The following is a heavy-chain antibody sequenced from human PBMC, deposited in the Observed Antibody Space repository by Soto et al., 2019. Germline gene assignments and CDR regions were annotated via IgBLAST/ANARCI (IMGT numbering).Heavy chain of an antibody. D-gene: IGHD6-25*01. CDR3: ARDPGYPSGWFDP. V-gene: IGHV4-31*03. Sequence: QVQLQESGPGLVKPSQTLSLTCTVSGGSISSGGYYWSWIRQHPGKGLEWIGYIYYSGSTYYNPSLESRVTISVDTFKNPFSLKLSSVTAADTAVYYCARDPGYPSGWFDPWGQGTLVTVSS. CDR1: GGSISSGGYY. CDR2: IYYSGST. J-gene: IGHJ5*02.